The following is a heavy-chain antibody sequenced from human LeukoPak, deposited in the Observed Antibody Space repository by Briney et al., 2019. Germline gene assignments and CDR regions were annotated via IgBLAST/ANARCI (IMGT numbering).Heavy chain of an antibody. V-gene: IGHV3-30-3*01. J-gene: IGHJ4*02. CDR2: ISYDGSNK. D-gene: IGHD1/OR15-1a*01. CDR3: AKDRTWD. CDR1: GFTFSSYA. Sequence: GGSLRLSCAASGFTFSSYAMHWVRQAPGKGLEWVAVISYDGSNKYYADSVKGRFTISRDNSKNTLYLQMNSLRAEDTAVYYCAKDRTWDWGQGTLVTVSS.